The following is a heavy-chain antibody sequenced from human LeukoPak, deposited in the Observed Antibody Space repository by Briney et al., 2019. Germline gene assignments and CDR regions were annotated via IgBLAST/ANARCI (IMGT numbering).Heavy chain of an antibody. V-gene: IGHV1-2*06. CDR3: ATTVKILGEQWLVHAFDI. J-gene: IGHJ3*02. CDR1: GYTFTGYY. D-gene: IGHD6-19*01. CDR2: INPNSGGT. Sequence: ASVKVSCKASGYTFTGYYMHWVRQAPGQGLEWMGRINPNSGGTNYAQKFQGRVTMTEDTSTDTAYMELSSLRSEDTAVYYCATTVKILGEQWLVHAFDIWGQGTMVTVSS.